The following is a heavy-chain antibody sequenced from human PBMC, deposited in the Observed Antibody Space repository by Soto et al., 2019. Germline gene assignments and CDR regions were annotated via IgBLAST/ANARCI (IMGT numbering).Heavy chain of an antibody. V-gene: IGHV1-69*13. J-gene: IGHJ6*02. CDR3: ARVRITMVRGVIGGVYYYGMDV. CDR2: IIPIFGTA. CDR1: GGTFSSYA. Sequence: SVKVSCKASGGTFSSYAISWVRQAPGQGLEWMGGIIPIFGTANYAQKFQGRVTITADESTSTAYMELSSLRSEDTAVYYCARVRITMVRGVIGGVYYYGMDVWGQGTTVTVSS. D-gene: IGHD3-10*01.